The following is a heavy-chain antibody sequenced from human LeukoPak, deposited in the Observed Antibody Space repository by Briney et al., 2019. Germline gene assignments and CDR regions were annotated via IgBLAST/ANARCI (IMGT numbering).Heavy chain of an antibody. V-gene: IGHV1-69*04. D-gene: IGHD2-2*01. CDR3: ARDLSVVPAAMAHGWFDP. Sequence: SVKVSGKASGGTFSSYAISWVRQAPGQGLDWMGRIIPILGIANYAQKFQGRVTITADKSTSTAYMELSSLRSEDTAVYYCARDLSVVPAAMAHGWFDPWGQGTLVTVSS. J-gene: IGHJ5*02. CDR2: IIPILGIA. CDR1: GGTFSSYA.